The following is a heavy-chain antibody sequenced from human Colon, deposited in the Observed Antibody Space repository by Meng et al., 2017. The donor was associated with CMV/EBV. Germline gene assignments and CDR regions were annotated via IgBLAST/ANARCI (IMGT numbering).Heavy chain of an antibody. V-gene: IGHV3-74*01. J-gene: IGHJ4*02. CDR1: GFTFSNYW. CDR2: ISSGGATT. D-gene: IGHD2-2*01. CDR3: VRGCSSTSCQPFDS. Sequence: GESLKISCAASGFTFSNYWMHWVRQAPGKGLVWVSRISSGGATTNYADSVRGRFTVSRDNARDRVYLQMNSLRGEDTAVYYCVRGCSSTSCQPFDSWGQGTLVTVSS.